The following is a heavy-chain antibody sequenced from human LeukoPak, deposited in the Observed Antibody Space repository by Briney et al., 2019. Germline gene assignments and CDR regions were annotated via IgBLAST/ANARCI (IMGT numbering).Heavy chain of an antibody. D-gene: IGHD2-2*01. Sequence: SETLSLTCTVSGGSISSYYWSWIRQPPGKGLEWIGYIYYSGSTSYNPSLKSRVTISVDTSKNQFSLKLGSVTAADTAVYYCARNVPAGNYGMDVWGQGTTVTVSS. CDR1: GGSISSYY. CDR3: ARNVPAGNYGMDV. CDR2: IYYSGST. V-gene: IGHV4-59*01. J-gene: IGHJ6*02.